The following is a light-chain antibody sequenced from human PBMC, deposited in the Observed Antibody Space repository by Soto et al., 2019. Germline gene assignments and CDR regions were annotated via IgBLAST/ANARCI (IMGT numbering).Light chain of an antibody. J-gene: IGLJ1*01. CDR3: SSYTSSSTYV. V-gene: IGLV2-18*02. CDR2: EVN. CDR1: SSDVGSYNR. Sequence: QSALTQPPPVSGSPGQSVAISCTGTSSDVGSYNRVSWYQQSPGTAPKLMIYEVNNRPSGVPDRFSGSKSGNTASLTISGLQAEDEADYYCSSYTSSSTYVFGTGTKVTVL.